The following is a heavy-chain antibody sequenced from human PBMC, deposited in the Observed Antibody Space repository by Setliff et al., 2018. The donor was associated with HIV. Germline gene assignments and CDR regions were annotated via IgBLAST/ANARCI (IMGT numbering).Heavy chain of an antibody. J-gene: IGHJ4*02. CDR2: INWNGGST. V-gene: IGHV3-20*04. CDR1: GFTFDDYG. Sequence: PGGSLRLSCAASGFTFDDYGMSWVRQAPGKGLEWVSGINWNGGSTGYADSVKGRFTISRDNAKNSLYLQMNSLRAEDTAVYYCASWVGELPHFDYWGQGTLVTVSS. CDR3: ASWVGELPHFDY. D-gene: IGHD1-26*01.